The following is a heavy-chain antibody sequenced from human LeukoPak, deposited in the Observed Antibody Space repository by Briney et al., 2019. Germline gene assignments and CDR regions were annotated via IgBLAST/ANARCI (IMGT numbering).Heavy chain of an antibody. J-gene: IGHJ4*02. V-gene: IGHV4-31*03. CDR1: GGSISSGGYY. CDR3: ARERKDYSKDY. D-gene: IGHD4-11*01. Sequence: SETLSLTCTVSGGSISSGGYYWSWIRQHPGKGLEWIGYIYYSGSTYYNPSLKSRVTISVDTSENQFSLKLSSVTAADTAVYYCARERKDYSKDYWGQGTLVTVSS. CDR2: IYYSGST.